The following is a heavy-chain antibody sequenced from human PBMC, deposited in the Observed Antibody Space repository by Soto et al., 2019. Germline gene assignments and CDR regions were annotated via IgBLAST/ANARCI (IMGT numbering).Heavy chain of an antibody. CDR3: AHIVVAGLGYYFDY. D-gene: IGHD6-19*01. CDR1: GFSLSSTRMA. V-gene: IGHV2-5*02. CDR2: IYWDDDK. Sequence: QITLKESGPTLVKPTQTLTLTCTFSGFSLSSTRMAVGWIRQPPGKALEWLALIYWDDDKRYSPFLKSRLTIPKDTSKNRVALTMSNMAPVDTARYYCAHIVVAGLGYYFDYWGQGTLVTVSS. J-gene: IGHJ4*02.